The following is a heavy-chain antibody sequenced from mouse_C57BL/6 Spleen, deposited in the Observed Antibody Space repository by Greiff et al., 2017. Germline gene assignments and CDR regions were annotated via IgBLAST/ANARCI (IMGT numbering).Heavy chain of an antibody. CDR2: INPSSGGT. Sequence: VKLMESGTELVKPGASVKLSCKASGYTFTSYWMPWVKQRPGQGLEWIGNINPSSGGTNYNEKFKSKATLTVDKSSSTAYMQLSSLTSEDSAVYYCARSTGRDYFDYWGQGTTLTVSS. CDR3: ARSTGRDYFDY. J-gene: IGHJ2*01. V-gene: IGHV1-53*01. CDR1: GYTFTSYW. D-gene: IGHD4-1*01.